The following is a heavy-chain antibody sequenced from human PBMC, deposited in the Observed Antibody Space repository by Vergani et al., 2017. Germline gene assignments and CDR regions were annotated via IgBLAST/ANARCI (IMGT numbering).Heavy chain of an antibody. CDR2: INPNSGGT. Sequence: QVQLVQSGAEVKKPGASVKVSCKASGYTFIGYYMHWVRQAPGQGLEWMGWINPNSGGTNYAQKFQDRVTMTRDTSISTAYMELRRLKSDDTAVYYCASSEPDGGSHFYFDYWGQGTLVTVSS. V-gene: IGHV1-2*02. J-gene: IGHJ4*02. CDR1: GYTFIGYY. D-gene: IGHD2-15*01. CDR3: ASSEPDGGSHFYFDY.